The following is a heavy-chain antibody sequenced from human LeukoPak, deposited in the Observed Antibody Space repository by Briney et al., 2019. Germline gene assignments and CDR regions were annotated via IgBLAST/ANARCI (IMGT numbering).Heavy chain of an antibody. CDR1: GFTFDDYA. Sequence: PGGSLRLSCAASGFTFDDYAMHWVRQAPGKGLEWVSAISGSGGSTYYADSVKGRFTISRDNSKNTLYLQMNSLRAEDTAVYYCAKDRGYDSSGYYWASGAFDIWGQGTMVTVSS. D-gene: IGHD3-22*01. V-gene: IGHV3-23*01. CDR3: AKDRGYDSSGYYWASGAFDI. CDR2: ISGSGGST. J-gene: IGHJ3*02.